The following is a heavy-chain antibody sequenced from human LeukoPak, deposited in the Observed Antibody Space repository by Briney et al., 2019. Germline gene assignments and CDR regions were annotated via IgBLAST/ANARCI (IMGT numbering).Heavy chain of an antibody. J-gene: IGHJ4*02. CDR1: GFTFSSYA. V-gene: IGHV3-30-3*01. CDR2: ISYDGSNK. D-gene: IGHD3-22*01. CDR3: ARDQPTYYYDSSGYWVY. Sequence: GGSLRLSCAASGFTFSSYAMHWVRQAPGKGLEWVAVISYDGSNKYYADSVKGRFTISRDNSKNTLYLQMNSLRAEDTAVYYCARDQPTYYYDSSGYWVYWGQGTLVTVSS.